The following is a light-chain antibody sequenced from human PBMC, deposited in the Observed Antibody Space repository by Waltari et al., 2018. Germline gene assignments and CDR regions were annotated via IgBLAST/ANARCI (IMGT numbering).Light chain of an antibody. J-gene: IGLJ2*01. CDR3: CSYAGSSTHVV. CDR1: SSDVGSYNL. CDR2: GVS. Sequence: SALTQPASVSGSPGQSITISCTGTSSDVGSYNLFPWYQQPPGKAPKLMIYGVSQRPXXXSXXXSGSKSGNTSSLTISGLQAEDEADYYCCSYAGSSTHVVFGGGTKLTVL. V-gene: IGLV2-23*02.